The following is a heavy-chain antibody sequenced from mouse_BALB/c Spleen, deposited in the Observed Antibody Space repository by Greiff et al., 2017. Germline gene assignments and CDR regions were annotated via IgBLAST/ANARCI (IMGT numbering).Heavy chain of an antibody. D-gene: IGHD2-4*01. Sequence: QVQLQQPGAELVRPGASVKLSCKASGYTFTSYWINWVKQRPGQGLEWIGNIYPSDSYTNYNQKFKDKATLTVDKSSSTAYMQLSSPTSEDSAVYYCTREDYDYDYWGQGTTLTVSS. CDR1: GYTFTSYW. J-gene: IGHJ2*01. CDR2: IYPSDSYT. CDR3: TREDYDYDY. V-gene: IGHV1-69*02.